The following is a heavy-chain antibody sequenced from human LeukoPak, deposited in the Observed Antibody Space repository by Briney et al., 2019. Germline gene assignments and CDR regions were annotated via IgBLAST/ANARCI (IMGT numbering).Heavy chain of an antibody. Sequence: GGSLRLSCTASGFTISDNYMNWVRQAPGKGLEWVSYIGRSGRDINYADSVKGRFTISRDNAKKSLYLQMDSLRAEDTAMYYCARKARLLDYWGQGTLVTVSS. J-gene: IGHJ4*02. CDR3: ARKARLLDY. V-gene: IGHV3-11*01. CDR1: GFTISDNY. D-gene: IGHD2-15*01. CDR2: IGRSGRDI.